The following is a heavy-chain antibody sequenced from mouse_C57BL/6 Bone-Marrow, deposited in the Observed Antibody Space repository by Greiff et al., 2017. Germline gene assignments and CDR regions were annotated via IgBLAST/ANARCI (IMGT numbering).Heavy chain of an antibody. CDR1: GYTFTDYN. J-gene: IGHJ3*01. V-gene: IGHV1-18*01. CDR2: INPNNGGT. D-gene: IGHD1-1*01. CDR3: AFITTVPFGY. Sequence: EVQLQQSGPELVKPGASVKIPCKASGYTFTDYNMDWVKQSHGKGLEWIGDINPNNGGTIYNQKFKGKATLTVDKSSSTAYMELRSLTSEDTAVYYCAFITTVPFGYWGQGTLVTVSA.